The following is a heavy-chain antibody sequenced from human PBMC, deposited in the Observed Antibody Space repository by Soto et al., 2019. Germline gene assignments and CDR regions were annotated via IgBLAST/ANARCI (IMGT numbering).Heavy chain of an antibody. J-gene: IGHJ6*02. V-gene: IGHV3-7*01. D-gene: IGHD2-15*01. CDR1: GFTFSSYW. CDR3: ASIAVVYYYGMDG. CDR2: IKQDGSEK. Sequence: EVQLVESGGGLVQPVGSLRLSCAASGFTFSSYWMSWVRQAPGKGLEWVANIKQDGSEKYYVDSVKGRFTISRDNAKNSLYVQMNSLRAEDTAVYYCASIAVVYYYGMDGWGQGTTVTVSS.